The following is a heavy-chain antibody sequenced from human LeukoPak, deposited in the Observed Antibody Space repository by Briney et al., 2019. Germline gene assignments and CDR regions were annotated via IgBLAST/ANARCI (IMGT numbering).Heavy chain of an antibody. CDR3: ARAGGIQLWSQGY. Sequence: GRSLRLSCAASGFAFSDYALHWVRQAAGKGLEWVAFISDDGSNQYYADSVKGRFTISRDNSKITLYLQMNSLRVEDTAIYYCARAGGIQLWSQGYWGQGTLVTVSS. CDR1: GFAFSDYA. V-gene: IGHV3-30-3*01. D-gene: IGHD5-18*01. CDR2: ISDDGSNQ. J-gene: IGHJ4*02.